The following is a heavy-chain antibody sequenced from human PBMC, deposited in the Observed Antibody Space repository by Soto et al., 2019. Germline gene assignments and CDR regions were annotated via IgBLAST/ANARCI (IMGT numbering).Heavy chain of an antibody. Sequence: SVKVSCKASGGTFSSYAISWVRQAPGQGLEWMGGIIPIFGTANYAQKFQGRVTITADESTSTAYMELSSLRSEDTAVYYCARARSHYYYGSGSYYKNYYGMDVWGQGTTVTVYS. D-gene: IGHD3-10*01. CDR3: ARARSHYYYGSGSYYKNYYGMDV. V-gene: IGHV1-69*13. J-gene: IGHJ6*02. CDR1: GGTFSSYA. CDR2: IIPIFGTA.